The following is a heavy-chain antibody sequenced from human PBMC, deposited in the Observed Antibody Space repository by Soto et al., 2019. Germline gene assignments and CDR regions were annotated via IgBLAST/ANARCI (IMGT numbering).Heavy chain of an antibody. CDR2: ISWNSGSI. CDR1: TLTVDDYA. D-gene: IGHD2-2*02. CDR3: AKAPYCSSTSCYIFDH. J-gene: IGHJ4*02. V-gene: IGHV3-9*01. Sequence: RIRCAASTLTVDDYAMHWVRPDPGKGLEWVSGISWNSGSIGYADSVKGRFTISRDNAKNSLYLQMNSLRAEDTALYYCAKAPYCSSTSCYIFDHWGQGTLVPVSS.